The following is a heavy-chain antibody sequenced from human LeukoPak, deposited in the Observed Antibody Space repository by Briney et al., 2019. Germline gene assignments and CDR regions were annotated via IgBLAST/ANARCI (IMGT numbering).Heavy chain of an antibody. D-gene: IGHD3-16*02. Sequence: KPSETLSLTCTVSGGSISSYYWSWIRQPPGKGLEWIGYIYYTGITNYNSSLESRVTISVDTSKNQFSLKLNSVTAADTAVYYCTRHDAVPVIGHGMGVWGQGTTVTVSS. V-gene: IGHV4-59*08. CDR1: GGSISSYY. CDR3: TRHDAVPVIGHGMGV. J-gene: IGHJ6*02. CDR2: IYYTGIT.